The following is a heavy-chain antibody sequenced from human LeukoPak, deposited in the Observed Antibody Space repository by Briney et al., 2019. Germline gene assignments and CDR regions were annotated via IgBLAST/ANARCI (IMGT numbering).Heavy chain of an antibody. D-gene: IGHD2-2*01. CDR1: GFTFDDYG. CDR3: ARVQLVPAANYYYYYMDV. J-gene: IGHJ6*03. Sequence: PGGSLRLSCAASGFTFDDYGMSWVRQAPGKGLEWVSGINWNGGSTGYADSVKGRFTISRDNAKNSLYLQMNSLRAEDTALYYCARVQLVPAANYYYYYMDVWAKGPRSPSP. V-gene: IGHV3-20*04. CDR2: INWNGGST.